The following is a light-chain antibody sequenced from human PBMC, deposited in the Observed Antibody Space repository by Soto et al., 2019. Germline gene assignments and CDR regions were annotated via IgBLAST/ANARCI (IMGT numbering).Light chain of an antibody. CDR2: GNS. CDR3: QSYDSSRRVV. V-gene: IGLV1-40*01. Sequence: QSVLTQPPSVSGAPGQRVTISCTGSSSNIGAGYDVHWYQQLPGTAPKLLIYGNSNRPSGVPERFSGSKSGTSASLAITGLQAEDEADYYCQSYDSSRRVVFGGGTKLTVL. CDR1: SSNIGAGYD. J-gene: IGLJ2*01.